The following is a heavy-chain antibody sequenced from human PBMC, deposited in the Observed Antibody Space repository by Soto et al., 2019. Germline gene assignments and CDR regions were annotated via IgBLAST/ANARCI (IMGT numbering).Heavy chain of an antibody. J-gene: IGHJ4*02. Sequence: GGSLRLSCAASGFTVSSNYMSWVHQAPGKGLEWVSVIYSGGSTYYADSVKGRFTISRDNSKNTLYLQMNSLRAEDTAVYYCAREGEYGKYYDYWGQGSLVTVSS. V-gene: IGHV3-66*01. D-gene: IGHD1-26*01. CDR1: GFTVSSNY. CDR2: IYSGGST. CDR3: AREGEYGKYYDY.